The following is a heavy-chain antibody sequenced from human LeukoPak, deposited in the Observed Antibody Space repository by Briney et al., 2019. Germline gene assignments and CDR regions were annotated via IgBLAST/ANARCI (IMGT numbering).Heavy chain of an antibody. CDR3: AELGITMIGGV. Sequence: GGSLRLSCASSGFTFNNHAMNWVRQAPGKGLEWISTISGSGRSTDYADSVKGRFTISRDNAKNSLYLQMNSLRAEDTAVYYCAELGITMIGGVWGKGTTVTISS. CDR1: GFTFNNHA. CDR2: ISGSGRST. V-gene: IGHV3-23*01. D-gene: IGHD3-10*02. J-gene: IGHJ6*04.